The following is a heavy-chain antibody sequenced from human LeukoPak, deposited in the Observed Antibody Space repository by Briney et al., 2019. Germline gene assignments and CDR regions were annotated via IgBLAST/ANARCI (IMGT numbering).Heavy chain of an antibody. CDR1: GGSISGGGYS. Sequence: SETLSLTCAVSGGSISGGGYSWSWIRQPPGKGLEWIGYIYHSGSTYYNPSLKSRVTISVDRSKNQFSLKLSSVTAADTAVYYCARDFSGNSVWFDPWGQGTLVTVSS. J-gene: IGHJ5*02. CDR3: ARDFSGNSVWFDP. D-gene: IGHD4-23*01. V-gene: IGHV4-30-2*01. CDR2: IYHSGST.